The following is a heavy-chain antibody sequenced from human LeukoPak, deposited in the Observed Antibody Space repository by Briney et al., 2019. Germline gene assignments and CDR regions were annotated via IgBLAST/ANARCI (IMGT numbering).Heavy chain of an antibody. V-gene: IGHV3-21*01. D-gene: IGHD5-24*01. Sequence: PGGSLRLSCKVSGFTVSSNSWSWVRQAPGKGLEWVSSISSSSIYIYYADSLKGRFTISRDNARNSLYLQMNSLRAEDTAVYYCARPRGNVEMATIPFDYWGQGTLVTVSS. J-gene: IGHJ4*02. CDR2: ISSSSIYI. CDR3: ARPRGNVEMATIPFDY. CDR1: GFTVSSNS.